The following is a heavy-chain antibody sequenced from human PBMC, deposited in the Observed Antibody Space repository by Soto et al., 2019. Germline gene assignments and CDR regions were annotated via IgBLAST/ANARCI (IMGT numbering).Heavy chain of an antibody. CDR3: ARRTTVGATHYYFYCLDD. Sequence: GESLKISCKGSGYSFTSYWISWVRQMPGKGLEWMGRIDPSDSYTNYSPSFQGHVTISADKSISTAYLQWSSLKASDTAMYYCARRTTVGATHYYFYCLDDLGQVTTVTVSS. CDR1: GYSFTSYW. D-gene: IGHD1-26*01. J-gene: IGHJ6*02. CDR2: IDPSDSYT. V-gene: IGHV5-10-1*01.